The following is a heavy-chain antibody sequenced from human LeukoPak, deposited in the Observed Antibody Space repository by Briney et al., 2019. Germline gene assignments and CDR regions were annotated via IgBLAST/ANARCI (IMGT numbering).Heavy chain of an antibody. CDR3: ARVPDFIARPCDS. CDR2: SSPTGDIT. Sequence: SETLSLTCAVYGGSFSGNYWTLIRQTPGRGLEWIGESSPTGDITGYNPSLKGRATISVDSSKNHFSLKLPSVTAADTGVYYCARVPDFIARPCDSWGPGTLVTV. CDR1: GGSFSGNY. J-gene: IGHJ4*02. D-gene: IGHD2-21*01. V-gene: IGHV4-34*01.